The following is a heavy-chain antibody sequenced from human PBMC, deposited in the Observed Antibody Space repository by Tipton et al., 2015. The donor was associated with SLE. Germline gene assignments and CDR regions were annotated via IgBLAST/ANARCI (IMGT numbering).Heavy chain of an antibody. V-gene: IGHV4-59*12. Sequence: TLSLTCTVSGGSISSYYWSWIRQPPGKGPEWIGYIYYSGSTNYNPSLKSRVTISVDTSKNQFSLKLSPVTAADTAVYYCARDRIGFDPWGQGTLVTVSS. J-gene: IGHJ5*02. CDR3: ARDRIGFDP. D-gene: IGHD2-15*01. CDR2: IYYSGST. CDR1: GGSISSYY.